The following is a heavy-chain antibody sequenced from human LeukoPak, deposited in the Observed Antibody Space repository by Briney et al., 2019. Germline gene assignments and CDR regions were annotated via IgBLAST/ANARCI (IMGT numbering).Heavy chain of an antibody. CDR3: AKDEIKQQQLVPFDY. Sequence: GGSLRLSCAASRFTFSSYGMHWVRQAPGKGLEWVAFIRYDGSNKYYADSVKGRFTISRDNSKNTLYLQMNSLRAEDTAVYYCAKDEIKQQQLVPFDYWGQGTLVTVSS. CDR1: RFTFSSYG. D-gene: IGHD6-13*01. CDR2: IRYDGSNK. J-gene: IGHJ4*02. V-gene: IGHV3-30*02.